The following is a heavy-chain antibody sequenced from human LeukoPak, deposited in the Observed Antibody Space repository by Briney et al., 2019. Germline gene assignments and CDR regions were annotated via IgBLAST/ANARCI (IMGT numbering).Heavy chain of an antibody. CDR2: IFYTGSN. V-gene: IGHV4-59*01. CDR3: ARAIYSRAWYASDI. CDR1: GGSISSSY. Sequence: SETLSLTCSVSGGSISSSYWSWIRQAPGKGPEWIGYIFYTGSNVYSPSLKSRVTISVDTSKNQFSLRVNSVTAADTAVYYCARAIYSRAWYASDIWGQGTVVTVSA. J-gene: IGHJ3*02. D-gene: IGHD6-19*01.